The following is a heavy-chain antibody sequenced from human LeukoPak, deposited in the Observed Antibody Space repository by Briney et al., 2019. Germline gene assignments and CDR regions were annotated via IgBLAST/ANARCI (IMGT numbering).Heavy chain of an antibody. J-gene: IGHJ4*02. CDR3: AGHHPRNTVDF. D-gene: IGHD2-8*02. V-gene: IGHV4-61*05. CDR1: GDSFSSSSSY. CDR2: ISDIGSI. Sequence: PSETLSLTCTVSGDSFSSSSSYWGWIRQPPGKGLEWIAYISDIGSINYNPSLKSRVTISLDTSKNQFSLKLSSVTAADTAVYYCAGHHPRNTVDFWGQGTLVTVSS.